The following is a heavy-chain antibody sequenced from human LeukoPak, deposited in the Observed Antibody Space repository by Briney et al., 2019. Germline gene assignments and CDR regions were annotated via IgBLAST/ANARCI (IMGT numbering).Heavy chain of an antibody. J-gene: IGHJ4*02. D-gene: IGHD1-7*01. CDR3: ARHADWNYYFDY. CDR1: GGSISSSSYY. V-gene: IGHV4-39*01. CDR2: IYYSGST. Sequence: SETLSLTCTVSGGSISSSSYYWGWIRQPPGKGLEWIGGIYYSGSTYYNPSLKSRVTISVDTSKNQFSLKLSSVAAADTALYYCARHADWNYYFDYWGQGTLVTVSS.